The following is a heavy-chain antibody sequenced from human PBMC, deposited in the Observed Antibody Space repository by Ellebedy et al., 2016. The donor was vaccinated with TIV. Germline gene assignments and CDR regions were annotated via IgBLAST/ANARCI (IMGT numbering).Heavy chain of an antibody. D-gene: IGHD1-1*01. CDR2: INTYNGNT. V-gene: IGHV1-18*04. CDR3: ARGITGPVDLGY. J-gene: IGHJ4*02. Sequence: AASVKVSCKASGHTFISDGFGWVRQAPGQGLEWMGWINTYNGNTNYAKSFQGRVTMTTDTSTNTAYLDLRSLRPDDTAVYYCARGITGPVDLGYWGQGTLVTVSS. CDR1: GHTFISDG.